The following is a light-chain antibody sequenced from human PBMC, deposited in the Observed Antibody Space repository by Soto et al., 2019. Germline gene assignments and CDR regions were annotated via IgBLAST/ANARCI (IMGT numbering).Light chain of an antibody. Sequence: QSVLTQPPSVCGAPGQRVTISFTGSSSNIGAGYDVHWYQQLPGTAPKRLIYGNSNRPSWVPDRFSGSKSGTSASLAITGLQAEDDADYYCQSYDSSLSGSHVVFGGGTKLTVL. CDR2: GNS. J-gene: IGLJ2*01. CDR3: QSYDSSLSGSHVV. CDR1: SSNIGAGYD. V-gene: IGLV1-40*01.